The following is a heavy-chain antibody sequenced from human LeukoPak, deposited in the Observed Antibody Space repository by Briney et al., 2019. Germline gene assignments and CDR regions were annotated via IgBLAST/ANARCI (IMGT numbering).Heavy chain of an antibody. V-gene: IGHV1-18*01. CDR3: AREPYYYDSSGYSMDV. CDR2: ISAYNGNT. D-gene: IGHD3-22*01. J-gene: IGHJ6*03. Sequence: WASVKVSCKASGYTFTSYGISWVRQAPGQGLEWMGWISAYNGNTNYAQKFQGRVTITADESTSTAYMELSSLRSEDTAVYYCAREPYYYDSSGYSMDVWGKGTTVTISS. CDR1: GYTFTSYG.